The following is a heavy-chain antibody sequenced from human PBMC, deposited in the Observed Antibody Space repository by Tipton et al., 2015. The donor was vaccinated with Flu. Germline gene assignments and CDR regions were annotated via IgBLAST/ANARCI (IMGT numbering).Heavy chain of an antibody. CDR3: ARMPRVTFEGPTGGFDL. CDR1: GGSISNGDYY. D-gene: IGHD3-16*01. J-gene: IGHJ5*02. V-gene: IGHV4-31*02. CDR2: IYYSGSA. Sequence: LRLSCTVSGGSISNGDYYWSWMRQHSTGGLEWIGYIYYSGSAYYNPSLKSRVTISRDRSKNQFFLELKSATAADTAMYYCARMPRVTFEGPTGGFDLWGQGTQVTVSS.